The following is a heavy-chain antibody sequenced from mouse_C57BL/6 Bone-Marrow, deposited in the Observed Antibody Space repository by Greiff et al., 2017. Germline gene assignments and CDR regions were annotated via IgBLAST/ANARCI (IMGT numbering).Heavy chain of an antibody. D-gene: IGHD2-4*01. CDR3: ARHERYYDYEGYFDY. Sequence: LVESGAELVKPGASVKLSCKASGYIFTEYTIHWVKQRSGQGLEWIGWFYPGSGSIKYNERFKDKATLTADKSSNTFYMELSRLTSEDSAVYFCARHERYYDYEGYFDYWGQGTTLTVSS. J-gene: IGHJ2*01. CDR1: GYIFTEYT. CDR2: FYPGSGSI. V-gene: IGHV1-62-2*01.